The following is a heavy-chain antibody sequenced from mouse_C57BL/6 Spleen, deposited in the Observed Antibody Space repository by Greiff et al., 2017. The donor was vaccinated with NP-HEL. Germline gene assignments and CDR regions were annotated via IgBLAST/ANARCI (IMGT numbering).Heavy chain of an antibody. CDR1: GYTFTSYW. D-gene: IGHD2-4*01. CDR3: ARGDYDYDDWYFDV. V-gene: IGHV1-59*01. J-gene: IGHJ1*03. Sequence: QVQLQQPGAELVRPGTSVKLSCKASGYTFTSYWMHWVKQRPGQGLEWIGVIDPSDSYTNYNQKFKGKATLTVDTSSSTAYMQLSSLTSEDSAVYYCARGDYDYDDWYFDVWGTGTTVTVSS. CDR2: IDPSDSYT.